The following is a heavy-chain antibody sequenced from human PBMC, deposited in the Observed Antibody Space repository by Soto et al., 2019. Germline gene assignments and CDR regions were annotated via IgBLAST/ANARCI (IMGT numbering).Heavy chain of an antibody. V-gene: IGHV4-39*01. CDR1: GGSISTRSSY. D-gene: IGHD6-13*01. CDR3: ARPNRAGTEKDWFDP. J-gene: IGHJ5*02. CDR2: IYYIGNT. Sequence: SETLSLTCTVSGGSISTRSSYWGWIRQPPGKGLEWIANIYYIGNTYYNPSLKSRIAISIDSSKNQFSLRLSSVTATDTAVYYCARPNRAGTEKDWFDPWGPGTLVTVSS.